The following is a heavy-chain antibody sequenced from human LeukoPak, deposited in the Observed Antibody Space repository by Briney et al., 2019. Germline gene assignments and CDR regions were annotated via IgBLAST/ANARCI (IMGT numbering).Heavy chain of an antibody. CDR3: VRYGESGRHHSYFDY. D-gene: IGHD6-25*01. CDR2: ISYSGST. CDR1: GDSVSSNPNY. Sequence: PSETLSLTCTVSGDSVSSNPNYWTWIRQPPGKGLEWFGYISYSGSTYYNPSLESRLTISVDTSKNQFSLKLTSVTAGDTAIYYCVRYGESGRHHSYFDYWGQGTLVTVSS. V-gene: IGHV4-30-4*01. J-gene: IGHJ4*02.